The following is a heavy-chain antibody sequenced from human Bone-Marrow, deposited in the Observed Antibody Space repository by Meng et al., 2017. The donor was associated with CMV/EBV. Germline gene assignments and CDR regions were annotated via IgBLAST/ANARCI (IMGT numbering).Heavy chain of an antibody. J-gene: IGHJ5*02. CDR2: ISSSSTI. V-gene: IGHV3-69-1*02. Sequence: GGSLRLSCAASGFTFSDYYMNWVRQAPGKGLEWVSSISSSSTIYYADSVKGRFTISRDNAKNSLYLQMNSLRAEDTAVYYCARDKTKGAPMIVVVTPPRPNWFDPWGQGTRVTVSS. CDR3: ARDKTKGAPMIVVVTPPRPNWFDP. D-gene: IGHD3-22*01. CDR1: GFTFSDYY.